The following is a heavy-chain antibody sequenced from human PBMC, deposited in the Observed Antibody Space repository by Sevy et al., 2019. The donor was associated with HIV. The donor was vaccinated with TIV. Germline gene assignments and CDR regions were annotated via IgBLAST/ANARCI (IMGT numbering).Heavy chain of an antibody. J-gene: IGHJ4*02. V-gene: IGHV3-15*01. D-gene: IGHD3-22*01. CDR3: ATAPGYYDSAPFDY. CDR2: IKSKIDGETT. CDR1: GFTFNNAW. Sequence: GGSLRLSCAVFGFTFNNAWMNWVRQAPGTGLQWVGLIKSKIDGETTDYAAPVKGRFTISRDDSKNTLFLQMNSLKIEDTAVYYCATAPGYYDSAPFDYWGPGTLVTVSS.